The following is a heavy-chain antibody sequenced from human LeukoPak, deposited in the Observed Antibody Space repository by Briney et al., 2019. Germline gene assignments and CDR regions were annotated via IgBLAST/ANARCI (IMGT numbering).Heavy chain of an antibody. Sequence: ASVKVSCKASGYTFTGYYMHWVRQAPGQGLEWMGWINPNSGGTNYAQKFQGRVTMTRDTSISTAYMELSRLRSDDTAVYYCARDRGYCSSTSCSTGSNFNWFDPWGQGTLVTVSS. CDR1: GYTFTGYY. V-gene: IGHV1-2*02. CDR3: ARDRGYCSSTSCSTGSNFNWFDP. D-gene: IGHD2-2*01. J-gene: IGHJ5*02. CDR2: INPNSGGT.